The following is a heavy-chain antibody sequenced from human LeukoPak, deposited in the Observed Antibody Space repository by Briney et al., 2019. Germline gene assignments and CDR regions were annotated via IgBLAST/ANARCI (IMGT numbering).Heavy chain of an antibody. CDR1: GGTFSSYA. Sequence: ASVKVSCKASGGTFSSYAISWVRQPPGQGLEWMGRIIPILGIANYAQKFQGRVTITADKSTSTAYMELSSLRSEDTAVYYCARAADYGDYDYRGQRTLVTVSS. D-gene: IGHD4-17*01. J-gene: IGHJ4*02. CDR2: IIPILGIA. V-gene: IGHV1-69*04. CDR3: ARAADYGDYDY.